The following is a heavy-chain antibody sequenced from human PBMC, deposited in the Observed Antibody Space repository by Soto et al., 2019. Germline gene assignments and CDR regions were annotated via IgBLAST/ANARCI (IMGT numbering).Heavy chain of an antibody. J-gene: IGHJ4*02. D-gene: IGHD3-16*01. Sequence: SETLSLTCTVSGASVNNDYWTWIRQSAGKGLECIGYISYSGTINYNPSFRSRVSMSLDTSKNQFYLRLSSVAAADTAFYYCARVIGGRKLFDQWGQGALVTVSS. CDR3: ARVIGGRKLFDQ. CDR1: GASVNNDY. CDR2: ISYSGTI. V-gene: IGHV4-59*02.